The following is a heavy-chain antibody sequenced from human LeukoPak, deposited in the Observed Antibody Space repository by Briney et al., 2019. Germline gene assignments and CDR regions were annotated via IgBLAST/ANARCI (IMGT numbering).Heavy chain of an antibody. D-gene: IGHD1-26*01. J-gene: IGHJ4*02. V-gene: IGHV1-18*01. CDR3: ARPRTGIVGATTGFDY. CDR2: ISAYNGNT. CDR1: GYTFTSYG. Sequence: ASVKVSCKASGYTFTSYGISWVRQAPGQGLEWMGWISAYNGNTNYAQKLQGRVTVTTDTSTSTAYMELRSLRSDDTAVYYCARPRTGIVGATTGFDYWGQGTLVTVSS.